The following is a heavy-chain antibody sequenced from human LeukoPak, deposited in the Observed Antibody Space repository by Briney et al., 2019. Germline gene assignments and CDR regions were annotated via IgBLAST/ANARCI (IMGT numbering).Heavy chain of an antibody. D-gene: IGHD3-22*01. Sequence: GGSLRLSCAASGFIFSNAWMNWVRQAPGEGLEWVGRIKSKIDGGITEYAAPVKGRFTISRDDSKNTLYLQMNSLITEDTAVYYCTTREGTYYYDSAWGQGTLVTVSS. CDR2: IKSKIDGGIT. CDR1: GFIFSNAW. CDR3: TTREGTYYYDSA. J-gene: IGHJ5*02. V-gene: IGHV3-15*07.